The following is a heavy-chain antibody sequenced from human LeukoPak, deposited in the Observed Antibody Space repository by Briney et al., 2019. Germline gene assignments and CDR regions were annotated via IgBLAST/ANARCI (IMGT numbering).Heavy chain of an antibody. CDR2: INHRGST. D-gene: IGHD1-26*01. J-gene: IGHJ4*02. CDR3: ARVPESVGINYFDY. Sequence: PETLSLTCAVYGGSFSGYYWSWIRQPPGRGLEWIGEINHRGSTNRNSSLKSRVTISVDTSKNQFSLKVTSVIAADTAVYYCARVPESVGINYFDYWGQGILVTVSS. CDR1: GGSFSGYY. V-gene: IGHV4-34*01.